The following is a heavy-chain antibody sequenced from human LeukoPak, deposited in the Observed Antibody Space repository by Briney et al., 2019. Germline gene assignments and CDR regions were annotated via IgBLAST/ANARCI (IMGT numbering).Heavy chain of an antibody. V-gene: IGHV4-4*07. Sequence: ASETLSLTCTVSGGSISSYYWSWIRQPAGKGLEWIGRIYTSGSTNYNPSLKSRVTMSVDTSKNQFSLKLSSVTAADTAVYYCARTPWYYYDSSGYYHPFDYWGQGTLVTVSS. CDR2: IYTSGST. D-gene: IGHD3-22*01. J-gene: IGHJ4*02. CDR3: ARTPWYYYDSSGYYHPFDY. CDR1: GGSISSYY.